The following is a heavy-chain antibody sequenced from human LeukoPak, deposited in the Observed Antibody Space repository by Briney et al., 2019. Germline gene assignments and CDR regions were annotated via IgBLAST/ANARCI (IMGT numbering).Heavy chain of an antibody. J-gene: IGHJ4*02. Sequence: GGSLRLSCAASGFTFSSYGMHWVRQAPGKGLEWVAVISYDGSNKYYADSVKGRFTISRDNSKNTLYLQMNSLRAEDTAVYYCAKGNRYQLQRYYFDYWGQGTLVTVSS. V-gene: IGHV3-30*18. CDR3: AKGNRYQLQRYYFDY. CDR2: ISYDGSNK. CDR1: GFTFSSYG. D-gene: IGHD2-2*01.